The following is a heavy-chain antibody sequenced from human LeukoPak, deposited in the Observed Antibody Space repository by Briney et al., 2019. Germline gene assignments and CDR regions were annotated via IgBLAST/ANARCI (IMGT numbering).Heavy chain of an antibody. D-gene: IGHD5-18*01. V-gene: IGHV4-39*07. CDR3: ARSYGYSYGLGAFDI. Sequence: SETLSLTCTVSGGSISTSAYYWGWVRQPPGKGLEWIGTIFYSGSTYYNPSLKSRVTISVDRSKNQFSLKLSSVTAADTAVYYCARSYGYSYGLGAFDIWGQGTMVTVSS. CDR1: GGSISTSAYY. J-gene: IGHJ3*02. CDR2: IFYSGST.